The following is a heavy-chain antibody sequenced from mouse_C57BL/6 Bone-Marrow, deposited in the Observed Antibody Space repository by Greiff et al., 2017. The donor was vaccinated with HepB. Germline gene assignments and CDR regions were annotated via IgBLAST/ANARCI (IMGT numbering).Heavy chain of an antibody. J-gene: IGHJ3*01. Sequence: EVQRVESGGDLVKPGGSLKLSCAASGFTFSSYGMSWVRQTPDKRLEWVATISSGGSYTYYPDSVKGRFTISRDNAKNTLYLQMSSLKSEDTAMYYCAIGLRLPAWFAYWGQGTLVTVSA. CDR2: ISSGGSYT. CDR3: AIGLRLPAWFAY. V-gene: IGHV5-6*01. CDR1: GFTFSSYG. D-gene: IGHD3-2*02.